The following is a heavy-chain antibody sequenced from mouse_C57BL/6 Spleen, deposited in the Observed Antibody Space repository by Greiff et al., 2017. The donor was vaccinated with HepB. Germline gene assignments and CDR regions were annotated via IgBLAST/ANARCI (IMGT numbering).Heavy chain of an antibody. Sequence: QVQLQQSGAELVRPGPSVKVSCKASGYAFTNYLIEWVKQRPGQGLEWIGVINPGSGGTNYNEKFKGKATLTADKSSSTAYMQLSSLTSEDSAVYFCAREGGKSFAYWGQGTLVTVSA. CDR2: INPGSGGT. V-gene: IGHV1-54*01. CDR1: GYAFTNYL. J-gene: IGHJ3*01. D-gene: IGHD2-1*01. CDR3: AREGGKSFAY.